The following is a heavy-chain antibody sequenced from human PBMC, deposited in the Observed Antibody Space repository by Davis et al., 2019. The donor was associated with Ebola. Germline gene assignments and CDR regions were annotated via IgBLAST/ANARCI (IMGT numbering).Heavy chain of an antibody. CDR1: GYTFTSYG. Sequence: AASVKVSCKASGYTFTSYGISWVRQAPGQGLEWMGWISAYNGNTNYAQKLRGRVTMTTDTSTSTAYMELRSLRSDDTAVYYCAREGSGYDSLYYYGMDVWGKGTTVTVSS. CDR2: ISAYNGNT. CDR3: AREGSGYDSLYYYGMDV. D-gene: IGHD5-12*01. V-gene: IGHV1-18*04. J-gene: IGHJ6*04.